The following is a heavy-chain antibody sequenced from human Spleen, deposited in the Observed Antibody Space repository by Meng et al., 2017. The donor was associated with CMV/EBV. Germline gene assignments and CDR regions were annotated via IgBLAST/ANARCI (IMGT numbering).Heavy chain of an antibody. D-gene: IGHD1-14*01. J-gene: IGHJ6*02. CDR2: ISGRGSPT. CDR1: GFTFSSHA. CDR3: AIPGTPLGRVNYYYYGMDV. Sequence: GESLKISCAASGFTFSSHAMSWVRQAPGKGLEWVSSISGRGSPTYYADSVKGRFTISSDNSKTTLYLQMNSLRAEDTALYYCAIPGTPLGRVNYYYYGMDVWGQGTTVTVSS. V-gene: IGHV3-23*01.